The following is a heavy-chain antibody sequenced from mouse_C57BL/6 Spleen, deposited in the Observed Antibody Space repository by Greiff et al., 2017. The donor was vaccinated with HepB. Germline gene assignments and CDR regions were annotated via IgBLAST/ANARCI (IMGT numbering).Heavy chain of an antibody. V-gene: IGHV1-39*01. J-gene: IGHJ4*01. CDR3: ARSGAIYYGNYEAMDY. Sequence: EVHLVESGPELVKPGASVKISCKASGYSFTDYNMNWVKQSNGKSLEWIGVINPNYGTTSYNQKFKGKATLTVDQSSSTAYMQLNSLTSEDSAVYYCARSGAIYYGNYEAMDYWGQGTSVTVSS. CDR2: INPNYGTT. D-gene: IGHD2-1*01. CDR1: GYSFTDYN.